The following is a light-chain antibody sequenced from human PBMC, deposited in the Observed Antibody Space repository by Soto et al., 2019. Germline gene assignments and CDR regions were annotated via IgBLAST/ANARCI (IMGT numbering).Light chain of an antibody. J-gene: IGKJ1*01. CDR2: AAS. CDR1: QSISNH. Sequence: DIQMTQSPSSQSASVEDRVIITCRASQSISNHLNWYQQKPGKAPKLLIFAASSLQSGVPSRFSGSRSGPDFTLTISSLQPEDFATYYCQQSYSSPPTFGQGTKVEIK. V-gene: IGKV1-39*01. CDR3: QQSYSSPPT.